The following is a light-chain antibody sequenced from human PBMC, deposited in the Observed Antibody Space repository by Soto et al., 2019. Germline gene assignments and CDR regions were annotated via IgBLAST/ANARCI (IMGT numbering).Light chain of an antibody. CDR1: SGHSSYA. CDR2: LNSDGSH. CDR3: QTWGAGIHVV. V-gene: IGLV4-69*01. Sequence: QPVLTQSPSASASLGASVKLTCTLSSGHSSYAIAWHQQQPEKGPRYLMRLNSDGSHSKGDGIPDRFSGSSSGAERYLTISRLQSEDEADYYCQTWGAGIHVVFGGGTKVTVL. J-gene: IGLJ2*01.